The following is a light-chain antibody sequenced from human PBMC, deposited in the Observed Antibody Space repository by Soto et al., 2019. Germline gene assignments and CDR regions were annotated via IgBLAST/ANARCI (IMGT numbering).Light chain of an antibody. CDR1: QSLLHSNGYNY. J-gene: IGKJ1*01. CDR3: VQALQTPET. CDR2: LGS. Sequence: DIVMTQSPLSLPVTPGEPASISCRSSQSLLHSNGYNYLDWYLQKPGQSPQLLIYLGSNRASGVPDRFSGSGSGTDFTLKISRVEAEDVGVYYCVQALQTPETFGQGTKVDIK. V-gene: IGKV2-28*01.